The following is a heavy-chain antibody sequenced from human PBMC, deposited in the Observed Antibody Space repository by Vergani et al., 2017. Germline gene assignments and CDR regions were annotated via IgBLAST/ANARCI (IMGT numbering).Heavy chain of an antibody. CDR2: IFSNDEK. V-gene: IGHV2-26*01. CDR3: XRIVGSGSYWRYYYYYYYMDV. Sequence: QVTLKESGPVLVKPTETLTLTCTVSGFSLSNARMGVSWIRQPPGKALEWLAHIFSNDEKSYSTSLKSRLTISKDTSKSQVVLTMTNMDPVDTATYYCXRIVGSGSYWRYYYYYYYMDVWGKGTTVTVSS. D-gene: IGHD3-10*01. J-gene: IGHJ6*03. CDR1: GFSLSNARMG.